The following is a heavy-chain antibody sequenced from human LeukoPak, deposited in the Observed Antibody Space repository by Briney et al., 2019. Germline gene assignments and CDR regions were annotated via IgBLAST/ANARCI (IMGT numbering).Heavy chain of an antibody. CDR3: ARNYYGSGSYFGY. CDR1: GGSISSYY. J-gene: IGHJ4*02. CDR2: IYYSGST. V-gene: IGHV4-59*01. Sequence: SETLSLTCTVSGGSISSYYWSWIRQPPGKGLEWIGYIYYSGSTNYHPSLKSRVTISVDTSKNQFSLKLSSVTAADTAVYYCARNYYGSGSYFGYWGQGTLVTVSS. D-gene: IGHD3-10*01.